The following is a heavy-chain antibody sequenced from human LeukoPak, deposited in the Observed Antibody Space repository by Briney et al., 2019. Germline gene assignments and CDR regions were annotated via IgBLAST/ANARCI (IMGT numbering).Heavy chain of an antibody. CDR2: IYYSGST. CDR3: ARSFAVAGAYFDY. V-gene: IGHV4-59*01. Sequence: SETLSLTCTVSGGSISSYYWSWIRQPPGKGLEWIGYIYYSGSTNYNPSLKSRVTISVDTSKNQFSLKLSSVTAADTAVYYCARSFAVAGAYFDYWGQGTLVTVSS. J-gene: IGHJ4*02. CDR1: GGSISSYY. D-gene: IGHD6-19*01.